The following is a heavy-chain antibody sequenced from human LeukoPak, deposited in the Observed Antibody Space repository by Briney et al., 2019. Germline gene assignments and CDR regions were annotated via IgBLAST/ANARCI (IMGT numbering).Heavy chain of an antibody. D-gene: IGHD3-22*01. CDR1: GFTFSSYG. CDR3: ARDFVAYDSSGCPPFVDY. CDR2: IWYDGSNK. V-gene: IGHV3-33*01. Sequence: PGRSLRLSCAASGFTFSSYGMHWVRQAPGKGLEWVAVIWYDGSNKYYADSVKGRFTISRDNSKNTLFLQMNSLRAEDTAVYYCARDFVAYDSSGCPPFVDYWGQGTLVTVSS. J-gene: IGHJ4*02.